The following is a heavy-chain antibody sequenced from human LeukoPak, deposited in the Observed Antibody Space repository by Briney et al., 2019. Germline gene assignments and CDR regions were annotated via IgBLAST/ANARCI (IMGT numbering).Heavy chain of an antibody. Sequence: ASVKVSCKASGYTFTDYYMQWVRQAHGQGLEWMGWFNPNSGGTNYAQKFQGRVTMTTDTSISTAYMELSRLRSDDTAVYYCARGGMSSTSRFIDYWGQGTLVTVSS. CDR3: ARGGMSSTSRFIDY. V-gene: IGHV1-2*02. CDR2: FNPNSGGT. D-gene: IGHD2-2*01. J-gene: IGHJ4*02. CDR1: GYTFTDYY.